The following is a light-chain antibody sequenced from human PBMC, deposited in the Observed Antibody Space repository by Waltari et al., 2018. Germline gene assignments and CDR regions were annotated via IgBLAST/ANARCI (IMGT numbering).Light chain of an antibody. Sequence: QSALTQPACVSGSLGQSINISCTGSSRDVGGCSYVSWYQQHPGNVPKLLMYDVTNPPSGVSYRFPASKSGNTASLTISGLQPEDEADYFCSFYTEWSTRVFGTGTKVTVL. J-gene: IGLJ1*01. V-gene: IGLV2-14*01. CDR1: SRDVGGCSY. CDR3: SFYTEWSTRV. CDR2: DVT.